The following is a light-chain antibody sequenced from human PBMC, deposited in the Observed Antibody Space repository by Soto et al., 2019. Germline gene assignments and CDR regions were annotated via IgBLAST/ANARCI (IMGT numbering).Light chain of an antibody. CDR3: QQYGSSPRT. CDR1: RGVSANY. V-gene: IGKV3-20*01. J-gene: IGKJ1*01. CDR2: GAS. Sequence: ENLLTQSPGTLSLSPGEGATLSCRASRGVSANYLAWYQQKPGQAPALLIYGASIRAADISDRFSGSGSGTDFTLTIRSLEPDDFAVYYCQQYGSSPRTFGQGTQVDIQ.